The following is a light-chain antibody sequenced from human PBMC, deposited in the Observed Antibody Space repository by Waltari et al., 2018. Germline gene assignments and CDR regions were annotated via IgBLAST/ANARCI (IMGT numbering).Light chain of an antibody. CDR2: GAS. V-gene: IGKV3-15*01. CDR1: QSVTTN. CDR3: QQYNDWPPWT. J-gene: IGKJ1*01. Sequence: EILMTQSPASLSLSPGERATLSCRAGQSVTTNLAWYQQKPGQAPRLLIYGASTRAAGIPVRFSGSGSGTEFTLTVSGLQSEDFAIYYCQQYNDWPPWTFGQGTKVEIK.